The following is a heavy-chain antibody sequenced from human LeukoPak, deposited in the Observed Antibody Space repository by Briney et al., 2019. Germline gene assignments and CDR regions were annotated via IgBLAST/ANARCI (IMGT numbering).Heavy chain of an antibody. D-gene: IGHD6-13*01. V-gene: IGHV4-39*01. Sequence: TSETLSLTCTASGGSISSSSYYWGWIRQPPGKGLEWIGSIYYSGSTYYNPSLKSRVTISVDTSKNQFSLKLSSVTAADTAVYYCARLRGDIAAIPSHYYYYYGMDVWGQGTTVTVSS. CDR2: IYYSGST. CDR1: GGSISSSSYY. CDR3: ARLRGDIAAIPSHYYYYYGMDV. J-gene: IGHJ6*02.